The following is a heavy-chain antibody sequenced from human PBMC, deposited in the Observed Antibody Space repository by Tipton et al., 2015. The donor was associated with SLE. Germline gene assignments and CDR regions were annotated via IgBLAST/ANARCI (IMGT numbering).Heavy chain of an antibody. CDR3: ARGGDRDHGDYVEHSLDY. Sequence: TLSLTCSVSGGSVSSRSHYWGWIRQPPGKGLEWIGSIYYSGITYYNPSVESRITISLDTSKDHFSLKLSSVTAADTAVYYCARGGDRDHGDYVEHSLDYWGQGTLVTVSS. CDR1: GGSVSSRSHY. V-gene: IGHV4-39*07. CDR2: IYYSGIT. J-gene: IGHJ4*02. D-gene: IGHD4-17*01.